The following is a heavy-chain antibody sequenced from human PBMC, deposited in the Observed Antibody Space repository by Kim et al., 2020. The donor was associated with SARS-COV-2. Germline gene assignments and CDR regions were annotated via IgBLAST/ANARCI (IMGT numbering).Heavy chain of an antibody. CDR1: GFTFNDYY. Sequence: GGSLRLSCAASGFTFNDYYMSWIRQAPCKGLELVSYISSSGDTIYYADSVKGRFTMSRDNARNSVYLQMNSLRGEDTAVYYCVTYGYYDSSGFPHWGQG. CDR3: VTYGYYDSSGFPH. J-gene: IGHJ1*01. D-gene: IGHD3-22*01. CDR2: ISSSGDTI. V-gene: IGHV3-11*04.